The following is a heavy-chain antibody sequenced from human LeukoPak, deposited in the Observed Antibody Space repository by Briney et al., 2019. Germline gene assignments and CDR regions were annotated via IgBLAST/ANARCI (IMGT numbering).Heavy chain of an antibody. Sequence: PSETLSLTCTVSGGSISSSSYYWGWIRQPPGKGLEWIGSIYYSGSTNYNPSLKSRVTISVDTSKNQFSLKLSSVTAADTAVYYCARGGLLWFGELLPFDYWGQGTLVTVCS. V-gene: IGHV4-39*07. J-gene: IGHJ4*02. CDR2: IYYSGST. CDR3: ARGGLLWFGELLPFDY. CDR1: GGSISSSSYY. D-gene: IGHD3-10*01.